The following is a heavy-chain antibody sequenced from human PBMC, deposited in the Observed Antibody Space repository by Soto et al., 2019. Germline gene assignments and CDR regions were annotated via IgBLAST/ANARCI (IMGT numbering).Heavy chain of an antibody. CDR3: ARAYTTSCPGP. Sequence: VASVKVSCKASGYTFTNYYMHFVRQAPGQGLEWMGMINPTGGSTTYAQKFQGRVSMTRDTSTNTVYMELSGLRSEDTAVYYCARAYTTSCPGPWGQGTLVTVSS. CDR1: GYTFTNYY. D-gene: IGHD6-6*01. J-gene: IGHJ5*02. V-gene: IGHV1-46*01. CDR2: INPTGGST.